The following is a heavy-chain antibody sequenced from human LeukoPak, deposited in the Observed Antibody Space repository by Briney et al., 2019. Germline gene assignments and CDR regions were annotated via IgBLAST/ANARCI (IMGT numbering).Heavy chain of an antibody. Sequence: PGGSLRLSCAASGFTFSSYDMHWVRQATGKGLEWVSAIGTAGDTYYPGSAKGRFTISRENAKNSLYLQMNSLRAEDTAVYYCARYSGYYYSFDYWGQGTLVTVSS. D-gene: IGHD3-22*01. CDR1: GFTFSSYD. J-gene: IGHJ4*02. CDR3: ARYSGYYYSFDY. V-gene: IGHV3-13*01. CDR2: IGTAGDT.